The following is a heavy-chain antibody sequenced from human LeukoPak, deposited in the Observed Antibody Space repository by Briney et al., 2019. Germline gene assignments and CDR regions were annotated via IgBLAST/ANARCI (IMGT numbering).Heavy chain of an antibody. CDR3: AKLPLDYGDLYYFDY. V-gene: IGHV3-30-3*02. CDR2: ISYDGSNK. CDR1: GFTFSSYA. J-gene: IGHJ4*02. D-gene: IGHD4-17*01. Sequence: GGSLRLSCAASGFTFSSYAMHWVRQAPGKGLEWVAVISYDGSNKYYADSVKGRFTISRDNSKNTLYLQMNSLRAEDTAVYYCAKLPLDYGDLYYFDYWGQGTLVTVSS.